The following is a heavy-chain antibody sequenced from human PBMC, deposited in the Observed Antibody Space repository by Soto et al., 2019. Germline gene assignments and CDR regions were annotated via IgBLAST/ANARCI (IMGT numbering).Heavy chain of an antibody. CDR3: AKKNPTIFGVVIGTLDY. D-gene: IGHD3-3*01. CDR2: ISGSGGST. J-gene: IGHJ4*02. CDR1: GFTFDDYA. V-gene: IGHV3-23*01. Sequence: GGSLRLSCAASGFTFDDYAMHWVRQAPGKGLEWVSAISGSGGSTYYADSVKGRFTISRDNSKNTLYLQMNSLRAEDTAVYYCAKKNPTIFGVVIGTLDYWGQGTLVTVSS.